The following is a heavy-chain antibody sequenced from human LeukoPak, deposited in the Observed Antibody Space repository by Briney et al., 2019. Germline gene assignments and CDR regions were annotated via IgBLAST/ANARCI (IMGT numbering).Heavy chain of an antibody. D-gene: IGHD2-8*01. J-gene: IGHJ4*02. Sequence: GGSLRLSCEASGFTFDDYGMSRVRQPPGKGLEWVSGINRNGGSTDYADSVKGRFTISRDNAKNSHFLQMNSLRVEDTALYYCARGFRNGPFDCWGQGTLVTVSS. CDR2: INRNGGST. V-gene: IGHV3-20*04. CDR3: ARGFRNGPFDC. CDR1: GFTFDDYG.